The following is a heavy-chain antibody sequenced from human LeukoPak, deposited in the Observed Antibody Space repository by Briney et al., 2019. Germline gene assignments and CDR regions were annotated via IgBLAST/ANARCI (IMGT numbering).Heavy chain of an antibody. CDR2: IDHSDSYT. D-gene: IGHD3-10*01. V-gene: IGHV5-10-1*01. Sequence: GESLKISFKGSGYSFTSYWISWGRQMPGKGAEWRGRIDHSDSYTNHSPSFQGHVTISAAKSITTAYLQWSSLKTSDTAMYYCARHHSTIPMVRGVLRFDYWGQGTLVTVSS. CDR3: ARHHSTIPMVRGVLRFDY. J-gene: IGHJ4*02. CDR1: GYSFTSYW.